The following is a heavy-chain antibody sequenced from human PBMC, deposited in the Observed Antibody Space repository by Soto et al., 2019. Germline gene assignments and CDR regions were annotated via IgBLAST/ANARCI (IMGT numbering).Heavy chain of an antibody. CDR2: IWYDGSDK. V-gene: IGHV3-33*01. Sequence: QVQLVESGGGVVQPGRSLRLSCAASGFAFSSYGMHWVRQAPGKGLEWLAVIWYDGSDKYYADSVKGRFTVSRDNSKNTLYLQMNSQRAENTRKYYGARVSRGWYSFDYWGQGTLVTVCS. CDR1: GFAFSSYG. J-gene: IGHJ4*02. CDR3: ARVSRGWYSFDY. D-gene: IGHD6-19*01.